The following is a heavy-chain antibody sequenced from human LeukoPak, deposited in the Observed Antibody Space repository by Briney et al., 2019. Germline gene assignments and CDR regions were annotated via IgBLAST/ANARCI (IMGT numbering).Heavy chain of an antibody. CDR3: ARRAGAYSHPYDY. J-gene: IGHJ4*02. CDR2: IYSDNT. D-gene: IGHD4/OR15-4a*01. CDR1: GFTVSSNS. V-gene: IGHV3-53*01. Sequence: GGSLRLSCTVSGFTVSSNSMSWVRQAPGKGLDWVSFIYSDNTHYSDSVKGRFTISRDNSKNTLYLQMNSLRAEDAAVYYCARRAGAYSHPYDYWGQGTLVTVSS.